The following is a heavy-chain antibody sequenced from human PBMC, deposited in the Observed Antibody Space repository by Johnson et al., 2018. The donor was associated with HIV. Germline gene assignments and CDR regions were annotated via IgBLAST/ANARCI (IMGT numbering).Heavy chain of an antibody. J-gene: IGHJ3*02. CDR2: ISYDGSNK. V-gene: IGHV3-30*04. CDR3: ARDNIVLMVGGAFDI. D-gene: IGHD2-8*01. Sequence: GGVVQPGRSLRPSCAASGFTFNSYALHWVRQAPGKGLEWVATISYDGSNKYYADSVKGRFTISRDTSKNTLSLQMNSLRAEDTAVYYCARDNIVLMVGGAFDIWGQGTLVTVSS. CDR1: GFTFNSYA.